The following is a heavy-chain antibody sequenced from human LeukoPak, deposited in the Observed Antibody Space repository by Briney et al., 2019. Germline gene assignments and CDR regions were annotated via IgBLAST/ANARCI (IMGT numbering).Heavy chain of an antibody. CDR2: ISSSSSYI. CDR1: GFTFSSYS. J-gene: IGHJ4*02. Sequence: TGGSLRLSCVASGFTFSSYSMNWVRQAPGKGLEWVSTISSSSSYIYYADSVKGRFTISRDNAKNSLYLQMNSLRAEDTAVYYCARGHSGYDLLGSDYWGQGTLVTVSS. V-gene: IGHV3-21*01. D-gene: IGHD5-12*01. CDR3: ARGHSGYDLLGSDY.